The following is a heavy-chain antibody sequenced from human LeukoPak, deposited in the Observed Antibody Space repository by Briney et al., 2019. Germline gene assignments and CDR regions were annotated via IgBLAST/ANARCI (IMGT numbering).Heavy chain of an antibody. CDR3: AGINSSRWYDF. CDR1: GYTFTGYY. Sequence: GASVKVSCKASGYTFTGYYMYWVRHAPGQGLEWMGWINPNIGDTNYAQKFQGRVTMTRDTSISTAYMELSRLRFDDPAVYYCAGINSSRWYDFWGQGTLVTVSS. D-gene: IGHD6-13*01. V-gene: IGHV1-2*02. J-gene: IGHJ4*02. CDR2: INPNIGDT.